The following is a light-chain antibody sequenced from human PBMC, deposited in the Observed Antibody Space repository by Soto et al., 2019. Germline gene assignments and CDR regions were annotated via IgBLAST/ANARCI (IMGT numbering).Light chain of an antibody. CDR3: SSYTTSNTLI. Sequence: QSALTQPASVSESPGQSITISCTGTTSDIGNYNYVSWYQQHPGKAPQLIIYEVSNRPSGISNRFSGSKSGNTASLTISGLQAEDEADYYCSSYTTSNTLIFGGGTKLTVL. CDR1: TSDIGNYNY. V-gene: IGLV2-14*01. J-gene: IGLJ2*01. CDR2: EVS.